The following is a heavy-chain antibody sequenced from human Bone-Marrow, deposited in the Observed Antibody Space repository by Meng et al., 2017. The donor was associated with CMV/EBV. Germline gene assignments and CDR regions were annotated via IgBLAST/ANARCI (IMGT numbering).Heavy chain of an antibody. J-gene: IGHJ4*01. D-gene: IGHD3-10*01. Sequence: GESLKISCKGSGYRFTTYWIGWVRHMPGKGLEWMGIIYAGDSDTRYSPSFQGQVIISADKSISTAYLQWSSLKASDTAMYYCAHGGAGSYYKFDYWGQGTLVTVSS. CDR1: GYRFTTYW. CDR3: AHGGAGSYYKFDY. CDR2: IYAGDSDT. V-gene: IGHV5-51*01.